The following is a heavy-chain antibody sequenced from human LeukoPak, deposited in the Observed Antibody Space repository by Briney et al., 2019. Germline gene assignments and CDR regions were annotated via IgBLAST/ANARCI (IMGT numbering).Heavy chain of an antibody. CDR2: IIPILGIA. J-gene: IGHJ4*02. CDR1: GGTFSSYA. V-gene: IGHV1-69*04. D-gene: IGHD5-12*01. Sequence: SVKVSCKASGGTFSSYAISWVRQAPGQGLEWMGRIIPILGIANYAQKFQGRVTITADKSTSTAYMELSSLRSEDTAVYYCAGIPHYSGYDPLTHWGQGTLVTVSS. CDR3: AGIPHYSGYDPLTH.